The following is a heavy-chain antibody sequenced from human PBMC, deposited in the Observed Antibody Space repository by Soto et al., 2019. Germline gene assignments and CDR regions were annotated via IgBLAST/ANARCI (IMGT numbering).Heavy chain of an antibody. CDR1: GDLFNNYA. V-gene: IGHV1-69*01. J-gene: IGHJ4*02. CDR3: AASSSVAAAGYFKF. CDR2: ISPLFSTT. D-gene: IGHD6-13*01. Sequence: QVQLVQSGAEVKEPGSSVKVSCKATGDLFNNYAFNWVRQAPGQGLEWMGRISPLFSTTNYEQKVQGRFMIGADELTTIVYLEVSNLESEDTAMYYCAASSSVAAAGYFKFWGQGTLVTVSP.